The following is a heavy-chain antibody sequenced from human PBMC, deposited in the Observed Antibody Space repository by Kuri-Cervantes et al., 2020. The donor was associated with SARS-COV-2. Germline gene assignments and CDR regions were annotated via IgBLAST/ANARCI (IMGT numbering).Heavy chain of an antibody. CDR3: ARGWDWGTLYFDY. D-gene: IGHD3/OR15-3a*01. CDR2: ISTFNGDT. J-gene: IGHJ4*02. Sequence: ASVKVSCKTSGYSFSSYGISWVRQAPGQGPEWMGWISTFNGDTNYAQKFQGRVTVTTDTVSSTAYMELTSLRSDDTAVYYCARGWDWGTLYFDYWGQGTLVTVSS. V-gene: IGHV1-18*01. CDR1: GYSFSSYG.